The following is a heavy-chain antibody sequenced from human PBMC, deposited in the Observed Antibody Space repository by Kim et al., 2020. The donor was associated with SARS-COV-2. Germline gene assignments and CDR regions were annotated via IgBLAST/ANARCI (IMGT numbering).Heavy chain of an antibody. CDR3: ARATQSEVVVVAATTRSDVYFDY. V-gene: IGHV4-34*01. D-gene: IGHD2-15*01. Sequence: SETLSLTCAVYGGSFSGYYWSWIRQPPGKGLEWIGEINHSGSTNYNPSLKSRVTISVDTSKNQFSLKLSSVTAADTAVYYCARATQSEVVVVAATTRSDVYFDYWGQGTLVTVSS. J-gene: IGHJ4*02. CDR1: GGSFSGYY. CDR2: INHSGST.